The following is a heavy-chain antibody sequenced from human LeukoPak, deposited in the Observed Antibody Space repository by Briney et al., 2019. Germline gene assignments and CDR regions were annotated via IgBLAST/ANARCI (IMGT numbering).Heavy chain of an antibody. V-gene: IGHV3-53*01. D-gene: IGHD1-1*01. Sequence: GGSLKLSCTASGFTVSHNYMHWVRQAPGKGLEWVSVIHSGGSSYYADSVKGRFTIFRDDSKNMVFLQLNSLRAEDTAVYYCVRGLPPGNFIDFWGQGTLVTVSS. CDR3: VRGLPPGNFIDF. CDR1: GFTVSHNY. J-gene: IGHJ4*02. CDR2: IHSGGSS.